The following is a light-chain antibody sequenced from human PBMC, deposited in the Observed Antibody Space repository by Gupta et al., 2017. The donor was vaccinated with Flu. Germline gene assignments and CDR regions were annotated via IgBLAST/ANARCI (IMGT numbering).Light chain of an antibody. CDR2: EVS. CDR1: GSDVGGYDY. J-gene: IGLJ3*02. Sequence: QSALTQPASECGSPGRKITDSCTGTGSDVGGYDYVSCYHLHPGKTHKLMVYEVSNRPTRVTNHFSSSKSVNTASLTISEPEVEDGADYYGNTNTSSSTRVFGGGTKPTVL. V-gene: IGLV2-14*01. CDR3: NTNTSSSTRV.